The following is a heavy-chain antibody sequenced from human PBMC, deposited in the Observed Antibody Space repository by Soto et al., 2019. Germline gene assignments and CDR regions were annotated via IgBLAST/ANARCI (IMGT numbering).Heavy chain of an antibody. D-gene: IGHD3-10*01. J-gene: IGHJ6*02. V-gene: IGHV3-23*01. CDR3: GHPGGSGSIRHGMDV. CDR1: GFTFSSYS. Sequence: PGGSLRLSCAASGFTFSSYSMNWVRQAPGKGLEWVSTISINSGDTYYADSVKGRFSISRDNFKNTLYLQMNTLRAEDTAVYYCGHPGGSGSIRHGMDVWGQGTTVTVSS. CDR2: ISINSGDT.